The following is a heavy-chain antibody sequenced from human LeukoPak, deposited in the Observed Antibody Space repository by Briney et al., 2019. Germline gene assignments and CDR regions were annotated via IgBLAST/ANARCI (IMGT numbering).Heavy chain of an antibody. V-gene: IGHV3-15*01. CDR1: GFTFSNAW. J-gene: IGHJ1*01. CDR2: IKSKTDGGTT. D-gene: IGHD3-3*01. Sequence: GGSLRPSCAASGFTFSNAWMSWVRQAPGKGLEWVGRIKSKTDGGTTDYAAPVKGRFTISRDDSKNTLYLQMNSLKTEDTAVYYCTTQRTYYDFWSGYYTRDFQHWGQGTLVTVSS. CDR3: TTQRTYYDFWSGYYTRDFQH.